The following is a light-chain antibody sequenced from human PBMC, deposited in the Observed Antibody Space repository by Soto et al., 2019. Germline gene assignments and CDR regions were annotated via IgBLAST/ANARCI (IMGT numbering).Light chain of an antibody. CDR2: GAS. Sequence: EIVLTQSPGTLSLSPGERATLSCRASQGLSSSYLAWYQQKPGQAPRLLIYGASSRATGIPDRFSGSGSGTDLTLTISRLEPEDFAVYYCQRYCTLPPLTVGGGTKVEIK. J-gene: IGKJ4*01. CDR1: QGLSSSY. CDR3: QRYCTLPPLT. V-gene: IGKV3-20*01.